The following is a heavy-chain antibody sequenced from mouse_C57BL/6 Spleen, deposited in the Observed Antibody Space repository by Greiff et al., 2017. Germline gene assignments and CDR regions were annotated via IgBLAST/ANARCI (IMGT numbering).Heavy chain of an antibody. CDR3: ARDQSNYDAMDY. CDR1: GYAFSSSW. Sequence: QVQLQQSGPELVKPGASVKISCKASGYAFSSSWMNWVKQRPGKGLEWIGRIYPGDGDTNYNGKFKGKATLTADKSSSTAYMQLRSLTSEDSAVYFCARDQSNYDAMDYWGQGTSVTVSS. V-gene: IGHV1-82*01. J-gene: IGHJ4*01. CDR2: IYPGDGDT. D-gene: IGHD2-5*01.